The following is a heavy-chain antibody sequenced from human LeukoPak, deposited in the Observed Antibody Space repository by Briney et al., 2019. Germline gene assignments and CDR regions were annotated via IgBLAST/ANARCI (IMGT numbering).Heavy chain of an antibody. V-gene: IGHV1-69*06. Sequence: SEKVSCKASGYTFTSYGISWVRQAPGQGLEWMGGIIPIFGTANYAQKFQGRVTITADKSTSTAYMELSSLRSEDTAVYYCARTLAAAGNYYYYMDVWGKGTTVTVSS. CDR1: GYTFTSYG. CDR3: ARTLAAAGNYYYYMDV. D-gene: IGHD6-13*01. CDR2: IIPIFGTA. J-gene: IGHJ6*03.